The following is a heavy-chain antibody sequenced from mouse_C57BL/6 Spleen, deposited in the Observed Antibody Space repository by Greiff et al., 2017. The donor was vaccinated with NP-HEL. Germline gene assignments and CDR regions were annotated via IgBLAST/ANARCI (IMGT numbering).Heavy chain of an antibody. J-gene: IGHJ3*01. Sequence: EVQLQQSGPELVKPGASVKISCKASGYSFTGYYMNWVKQSPEKSLEWIGEINPSTGGTTYNQKFKAKATLTVDKSSSTAYMQLKSLTSEDSAVYYCARGEDYDAFAYWGQGTLVTVSA. CDR1: GYSFTGYY. D-gene: IGHD2-4*01. V-gene: IGHV1-42*01. CDR3: ARGEDYDAFAY. CDR2: INPSTGGT.